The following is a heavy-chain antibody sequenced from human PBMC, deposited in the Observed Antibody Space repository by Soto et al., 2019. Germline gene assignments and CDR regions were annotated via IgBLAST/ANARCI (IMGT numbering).Heavy chain of an antibody. J-gene: IGHJ4*02. CDR1: GYTFTSYA. CDR3: ARGPGGPDGPGDY. Sequence: QVQLVQSGAEVKKPGASVKVSCKASGYTFTSYAMHWVRQAPGQRLEWMGWINAGNGNTKYSQKFQGRVTITRDTXESTAYMELSSPRSEDTAVYYCARGPGGPDGPGDYWGQGTLVTVSS. CDR2: INAGNGNT. D-gene: IGHD2-15*01. V-gene: IGHV1-3*01.